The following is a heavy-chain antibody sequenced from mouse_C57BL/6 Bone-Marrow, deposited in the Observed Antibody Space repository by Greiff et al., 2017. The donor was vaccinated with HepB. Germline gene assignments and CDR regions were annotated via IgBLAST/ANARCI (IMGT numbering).Heavy chain of an antibody. CDR3: ALYYGNRFAY. Sequence: VQLKQPGAELVKPGASVKLSCKASGYTFTSYWMHWVKQRPGQGLEWIGMIHPNSGSTNYNEKFKSKATLTVDKSSSTAYMQLSSLTSEDSAVYYCALYYGNRFAYWGQGTLVTVSA. D-gene: IGHD2-1*01. J-gene: IGHJ3*01. CDR1: GYTFTSYW. CDR2: IHPNSGST. V-gene: IGHV1-64*01.